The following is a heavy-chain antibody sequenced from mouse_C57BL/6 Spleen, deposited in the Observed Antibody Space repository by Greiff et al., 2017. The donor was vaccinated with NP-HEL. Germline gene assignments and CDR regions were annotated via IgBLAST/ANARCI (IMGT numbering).Heavy chain of an antibody. CDR3: ARSVDGYYDY. V-gene: IGHV1-69*01. J-gene: IGHJ2*01. D-gene: IGHD2-3*01. CDR2: IDPSDSST. CDR1: GYTFTSYW. Sequence: QVQLQQPGAELVMPGASVKLSCKASGYTFTSYWMHWVKQRPGQGLEWIGEIDPSDSSTNYNQKFKGKSTLTVDKSSSTAYMQLSSLTSEDSAVYYCARSVDGYYDYWGQGTTLTVSS.